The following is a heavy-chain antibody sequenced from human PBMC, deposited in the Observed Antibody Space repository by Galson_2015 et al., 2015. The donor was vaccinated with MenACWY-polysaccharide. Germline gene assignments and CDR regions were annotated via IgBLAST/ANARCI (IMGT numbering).Heavy chain of an antibody. CDR2: TYYRSKWYN. CDR3: AREPDYYGSGALWNFDI. V-gene: IGHV6-1*01. D-gene: IGHD3-10*01. Sequence: CAISGDSVSSNNAAWNWIRQSSSRGLEWLGKTYYRSKWYNDYAVSVKSRIIIKPDTSKNQFSLQLNSVTPEDMAVYYCAREPDYYGSGALWNFDIWGQGIMVTVSS. J-gene: IGHJ3*02. CDR1: GDSVSSNNAA.